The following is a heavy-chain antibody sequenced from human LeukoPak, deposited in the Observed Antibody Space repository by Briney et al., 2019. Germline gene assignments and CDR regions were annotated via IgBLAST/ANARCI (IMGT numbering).Heavy chain of an antibody. Sequence: PSETLSLTCTVSGGSISSSSYYWGWIRQPPGKGLEWIGSMYYSGTTYYNSSLKSRVTISVDTSNNQFSLKLSSVTAADTAVYYCARRSGLRGTQQLDDQSYYYYYMDVWGKGTTVTVSS. CDR2: MYYSGTT. CDR1: GGSISSSSYY. J-gene: IGHJ6*03. CDR3: ARRSGLRGTQQLDDQSYYYYYMDV. D-gene: IGHD6-13*01. V-gene: IGHV4-39*07.